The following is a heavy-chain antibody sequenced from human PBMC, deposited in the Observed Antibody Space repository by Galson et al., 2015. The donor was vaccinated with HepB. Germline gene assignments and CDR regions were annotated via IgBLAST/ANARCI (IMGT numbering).Heavy chain of an antibody. D-gene: IGHD5-24*01. CDR1: GFTFIMYA. V-gene: IGHV3-30-3*01. J-gene: IGHJ4*02. CDR3: AREEYNNVYFGY. Sequence: SLRLSCAASGFTFIMYAMHWVRQAPGKGLEWVAVISYDGSKIYYADSVQGRFTISRDNSKNTLYLQMNSLRVEDTAVYYCAREEYNNVYFGYWGQGTLVTVSS. CDR2: ISYDGSKI.